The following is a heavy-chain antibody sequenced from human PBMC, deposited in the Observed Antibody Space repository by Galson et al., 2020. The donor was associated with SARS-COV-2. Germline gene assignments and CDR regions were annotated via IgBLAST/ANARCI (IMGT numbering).Heavy chain of an antibody. V-gene: IGHV4-59*11. CDR3: ARSPAGVGYFDY. J-gene: IGHJ4*02. D-gene: IGHD3-3*01. CDR1: GGSISRHY. Sequence: SETLSLTRTVSGGSISRHYWSWIRQPPGKGLEWIGYVYYSGSTNYNPSLKSRVTMSLDTSNNAFSLKLSSMTAADTAVYYCARSPAGVGYFDYWGQGSLVTVSS. CDR2: VYYSGST.